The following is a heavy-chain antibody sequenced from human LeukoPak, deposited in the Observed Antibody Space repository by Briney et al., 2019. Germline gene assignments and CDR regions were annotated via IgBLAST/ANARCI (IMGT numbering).Heavy chain of an antibody. V-gene: IGHV3-23*01. CDR2: ISGSGGST. CDR1: GFTFSSYG. Sequence: GGSLRLSCAASGFTFSSYGMSWVRQAPGKGLEWVSAISGSGGSTYYADSVKGRFTISRDNSKNTLYLQMNSLRAEDTAVYYCAKDPLWFGEFLFDYWGQGTLVTVSS. J-gene: IGHJ4*02. CDR3: AKDPLWFGEFLFDY. D-gene: IGHD3-10*01.